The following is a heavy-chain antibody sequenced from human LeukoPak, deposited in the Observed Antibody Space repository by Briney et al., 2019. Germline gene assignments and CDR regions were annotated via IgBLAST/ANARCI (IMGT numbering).Heavy chain of an antibody. D-gene: IGHD3-9*01. V-gene: IGHV3-23*01. CDR3: AKDRVLLTTNFDY. CDR2: ISGSGGST. Sequence: GGSLRLSCAASGFTFSSYAMSWVRQAPGKGLEWVSAISGSGGSTYYADSVKGRFTISRDNSKNMLYLQMNSLRAEDTAVYYCAKDRVLLTTNFDYWGQGTLVTVSS. J-gene: IGHJ4*02. CDR1: GFTFSSYA.